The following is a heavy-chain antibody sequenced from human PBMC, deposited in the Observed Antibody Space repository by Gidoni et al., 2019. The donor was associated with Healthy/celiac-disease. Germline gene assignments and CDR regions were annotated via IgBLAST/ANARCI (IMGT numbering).Heavy chain of an antibody. V-gene: IGHV4-34*01. J-gene: IGHJ5*02. CDR3: ARGPLPIMVRGVIICWFDP. D-gene: IGHD3-10*01. CDR1: GGSFSGYY. Sequence: QVQLQQGGAGLLKPSETLSLTCAVYGGSFSGYYWGWIRQPPGKGLEWIVEINHSGSTNDNPSLKSRVTISVDTSKNQFSLKLSSVTAADTCVYYCARGPLPIMVRGVIICWFDPWGQGTLVTVSS. CDR2: INHSGST.